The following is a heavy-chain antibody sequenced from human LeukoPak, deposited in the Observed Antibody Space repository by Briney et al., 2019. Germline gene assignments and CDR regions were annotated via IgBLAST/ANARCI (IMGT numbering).Heavy chain of an antibody. D-gene: IGHD3-22*01. J-gene: IGHJ4*02. Sequence: PSQTLSLTCTVSGGSISSGGYYWSWIRQHPGKGLEWIGYIYYSGSTYYNPSLKSRVTISVDTSKNQFSLKLSSVTAADTAVYYCARDSSGYHPFDYWGQGTLVTVSS. V-gene: IGHV4-31*03. CDR1: GGSISSGGYY. CDR2: IYYSGST. CDR3: ARDSSGYHPFDY.